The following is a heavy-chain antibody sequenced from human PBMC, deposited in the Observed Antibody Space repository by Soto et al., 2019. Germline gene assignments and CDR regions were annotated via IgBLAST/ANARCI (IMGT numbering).Heavy chain of an antibody. CDR2: VSASGSIT. D-gene: IGHD2-15*01. Sequence: GGSLRLSCSASGFTFSSYDMNWVRQAPGKGLEWVSGVSASGSITSYADSAKGRFTISRDNAKNTVFLQMTGLRAEDTAVYFCAKGDCSGGRCYRGFDYWGQGTLVTVSS. V-gene: IGHV3-23*01. CDR1: GFTFSSYD. CDR3: AKGDCSGGRCYRGFDY. J-gene: IGHJ4*02.